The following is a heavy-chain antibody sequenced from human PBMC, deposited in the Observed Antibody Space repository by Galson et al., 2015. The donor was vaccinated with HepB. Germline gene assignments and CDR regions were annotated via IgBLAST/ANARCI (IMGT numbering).Heavy chain of an antibody. D-gene: IGHD3-10*01. CDR1: GGSFSGYY. J-gene: IGHJ4*02. CDR3: ARSGMVRGVTH. CDR2: INHSGST. Sequence: ETLSLTCAVYGGSFSGYYWSWIRQPPGKGLEWIGEINHSGSTNYNPSLKSRVTISVDTSKNQFSLKLSSVTAADTAVYYCARSGMVRGVTHWGQGTLVTVSS. V-gene: IGHV4-34*01.